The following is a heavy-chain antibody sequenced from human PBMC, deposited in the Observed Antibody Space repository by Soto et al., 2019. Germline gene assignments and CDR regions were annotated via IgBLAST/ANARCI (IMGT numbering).Heavy chain of an antibody. Sequence: GGSLRLSCVASGFAFSGYSMNWVRQAPGKGLEWVSSISSSSTYTYYGDSVRGRFTISRDNGKKSLYLQMNSLRVDDTAVYYCARGPSTAVTDYWGQGTLVTVSS. J-gene: IGHJ4*02. V-gene: IGHV3-21*03. CDR1: GFAFSGYS. CDR2: ISSSSTYT. D-gene: IGHD6-13*01. CDR3: ARGPSTAVTDY.